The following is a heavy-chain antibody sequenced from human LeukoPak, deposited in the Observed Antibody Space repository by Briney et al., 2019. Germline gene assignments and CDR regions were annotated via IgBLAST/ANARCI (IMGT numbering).Heavy chain of an antibody. J-gene: IGHJ4*02. V-gene: IGHV4-34*01. CDR2: INHSGST. CDR3: ARDGWSGYDC. Sequence: RTSETLSLTCAVYGGSFSGYYWSWIRQPPGKGLEWIGEINHSGSTNYNPSLKSRVTISVDTSKNQFSLKLSSVTAADTAVYYCARDGWSGYDCWGQGTLVTVSS. CDR1: GGSFSGYY. D-gene: IGHD3-3*01.